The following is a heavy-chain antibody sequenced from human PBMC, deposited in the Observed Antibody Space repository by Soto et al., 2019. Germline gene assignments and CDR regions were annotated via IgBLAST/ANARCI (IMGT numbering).Heavy chain of an antibody. CDR2: ISSNGGST. Sequence: GGSLRLSCSASGFTFSSYAMHWVRQAPGKGLEYVSAISSNGGSTYYADSVKGRFTISRDNSKNTLYLQMSSLRAEDTAVYYCVNNYDFWSGYYSRTRTHFDYWGQGTLVTVSS. V-gene: IGHV3-64D*08. CDR3: VNNYDFWSGYYSRTRTHFDY. D-gene: IGHD3-3*01. J-gene: IGHJ4*02. CDR1: GFTFSSYA.